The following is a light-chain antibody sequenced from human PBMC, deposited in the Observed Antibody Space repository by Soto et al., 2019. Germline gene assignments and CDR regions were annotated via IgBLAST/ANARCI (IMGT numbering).Light chain of an antibody. Sequence: QSVLTQPASVSGSPGQSITISCTGTSSDGGGSDFVSWYQQYPGKAPRLMIYDVSNRPSGVSNRFSGSKSGNTASPTISGLQAEDEADYYCISYTINTFYVFGTG. CDR1: SSDGGGSDF. J-gene: IGLJ1*01. V-gene: IGLV2-14*03. CDR2: DVS. CDR3: ISYTINTFYV.